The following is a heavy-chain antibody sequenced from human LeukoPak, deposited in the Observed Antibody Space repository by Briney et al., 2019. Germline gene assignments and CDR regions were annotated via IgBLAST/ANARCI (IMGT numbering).Heavy chain of an antibody. CDR2: ISWNSISI. CDR1: GFTFDDYA. Sequence: GRSLRLSCAASGFTFDDYAMHWVRQAPGKGLEWVSGISWNSISIAYADSVKGRFTISRDNAKNSLYLQMNSLRAEDTAVYYCVRLLAYNSGGEAFDHWGQGTLVTVSS. J-gene: IGHJ4*02. V-gene: IGHV3-9*01. CDR3: VRLLAYNSGGEAFDH. D-gene: IGHD1-20*01.